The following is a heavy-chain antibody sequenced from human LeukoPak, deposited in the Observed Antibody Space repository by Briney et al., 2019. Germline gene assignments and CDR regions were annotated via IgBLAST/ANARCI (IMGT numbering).Heavy chain of an antibody. Sequence: GGSLRLSCAASGFTFSNHWMSWVRQPPGKGLEWVANIRHDGSDTKYVDSVKGRFTISRDNAKNSLYLQMNTLRAEDAAVYYCARRMTIAAGGLGYGMDAWGQGTTVTVS. V-gene: IGHV3-7*03. CDR1: GFTFSNHW. CDR2: IRHDGSDT. D-gene: IGHD6-13*01. J-gene: IGHJ6*02. CDR3: ARRMTIAAGGLGYGMDA.